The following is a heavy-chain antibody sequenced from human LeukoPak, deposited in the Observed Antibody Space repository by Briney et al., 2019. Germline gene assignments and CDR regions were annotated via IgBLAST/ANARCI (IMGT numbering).Heavy chain of an antibody. CDR3: AKDGSVRGATWYYFDY. Sequence: GGSLRLSCAASGFTFSSYAMSWVRQAPGKGLEWVSAISGSGGSTYYADSVKGRFTISRDNSKNTLYLQMNSLRAEDTAVYYCAKDGSVRGATWYYFDYWGQGTLVTVSS. D-gene: IGHD3-10*01. CDR1: GFTFSSYA. CDR2: ISGSGGST. J-gene: IGHJ4*02. V-gene: IGHV3-23*01.